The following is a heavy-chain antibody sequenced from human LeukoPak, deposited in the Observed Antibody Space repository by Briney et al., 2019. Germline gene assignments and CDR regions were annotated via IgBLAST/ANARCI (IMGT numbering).Heavy chain of an antibody. D-gene: IGHD1-26*01. CDR1: GASISGGTYY. CDR3: ARRGGSGRAFDY. J-gene: IGHJ4*02. Sequence: PSETLSLTCSVSGASISGGTYYWGWIRQPPGEGLEWIGSIYYTGSTYDNPSLKSRVTISVDTSKNQFSLKLSSVTAADTAVYYCARRGGSGRAFDYWGQGTLVTVSS. CDR2: IYYTGST. V-gene: IGHV4-39*01.